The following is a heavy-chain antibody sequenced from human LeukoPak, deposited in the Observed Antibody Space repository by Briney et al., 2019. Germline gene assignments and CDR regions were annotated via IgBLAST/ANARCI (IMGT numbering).Heavy chain of an antibody. D-gene: IGHD2-15*01. CDR2: INPNSGGT. J-gene: IGHJ5*02. Sequence: GASVKVSCKASGYTFTGYYMHWVRQAPGQDLEWMGWINPNSGGTDYAQNFQGRVTMTRDTSISTAYMELGRLRSDDTAVYYCARGRYCSDGNCYHNWFDPWGQGTLVTVSS. CDR1: GYTFTGYY. CDR3: ARGRYCSDGNCYHNWFDP. V-gene: IGHV1-2*02.